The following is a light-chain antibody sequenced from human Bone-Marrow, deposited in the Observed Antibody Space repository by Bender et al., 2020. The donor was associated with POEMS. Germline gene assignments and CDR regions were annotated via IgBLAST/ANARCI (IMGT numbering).Light chain of an antibody. CDR1: NLGDIF. CDR3: QVSDSITYV. CDR2: QDN. Sequence: SYELTQAPSMSVAPGQTATISCSGDNLGDIFVSWYQQRPGQSPVLVIYQDNKRPSWIPQRFDDSNSGNTATLTISGTQPVGEADYYCQVSDSITYVFGTGTRVTVL. J-gene: IGLJ1*01. V-gene: IGLV3-1*01.